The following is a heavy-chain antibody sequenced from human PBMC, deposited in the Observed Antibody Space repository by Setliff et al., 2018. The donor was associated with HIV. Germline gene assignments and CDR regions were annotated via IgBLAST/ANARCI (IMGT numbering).Heavy chain of an antibody. J-gene: IGHJ6*03. D-gene: IGHD6-13*01. CDR3: ARGRYRSRWYASDHYYIDV. Sequence: PSETLSLTCTVSGGSISSSSYYWGWIRQPPGQGLKWIGSIYYGGSTYYNPSLKSRVTISVDTSKNQFSLKLRSVTAADTALYYCARGRYRSRWYASDHYYIDVWGKGTTVTAP. CDR1: GGSISSSSYY. V-gene: IGHV4-39*01. CDR2: IYYGGST.